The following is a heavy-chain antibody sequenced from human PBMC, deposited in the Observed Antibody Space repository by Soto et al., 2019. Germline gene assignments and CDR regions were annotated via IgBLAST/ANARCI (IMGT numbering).Heavy chain of an antibody. CDR3: ARLGGYCTITSCYGYYGMDV. D-gene: IGHD2-2*01. V-gene: IGHV4-39*01. CDR1: GGSISGNYIY. Sequence: PSETLSLTCTVSGGSISGNYIYWGWIRQPPGKGLEWIGSMSYSGTTNTNPSLKSRVTVSVDTSKNQFSLRLTSVTAADTAVYYCARLGGYCTITSCYGYYGMDVWGQGTTVTVSS. CDR2: MSYSGTT. J-gene: IGHJ6*02.